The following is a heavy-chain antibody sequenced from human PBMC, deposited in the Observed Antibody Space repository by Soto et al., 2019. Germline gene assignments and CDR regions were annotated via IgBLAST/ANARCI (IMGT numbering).Heavy chain of an antibody. CDR1: GFTFSSYW. CDR3: ARIASSGRGWDV. V-gene: IGHV3-7*01. CDR2: IKQDGSEE. J-gene: IGHJ6*02. D-gene: IGHD3-10*01. Sequence: EVQLVESGGGLVQPGGSLRLSCVDSGFTFSSYWMSWVRQAPVKGLEWVGNIKQDGSEENYVDSVKGRFTISRDNAKNSMYLQMNSLRAEDTAVYYCARIASSGRGWDVWGQGTMVVVSS.